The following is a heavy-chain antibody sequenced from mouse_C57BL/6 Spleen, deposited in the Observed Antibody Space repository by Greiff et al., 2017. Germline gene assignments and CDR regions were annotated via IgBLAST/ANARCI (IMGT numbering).Heavy chain of an antibody. J-gene: IGHJ4*01. CDR1: GYTFTSYW. Sequence: QVQLQQPGAELVMPGASVKLSCKASGYTFTSYWMHWVKQRPGHGLEWIGEIDPSDSYTNYNQKFKGKSTLTVDKSSSTAYMQLSSLTSEDSAVYYCARRGYYGSSPYAMDYWGQGTSVTVSS. CDR3: ARRGYYGSSPYAMDY. V-gene: IGHV1-69*01. CDR2: IDPSDSYT. D-gene: IGHD1-1*01.